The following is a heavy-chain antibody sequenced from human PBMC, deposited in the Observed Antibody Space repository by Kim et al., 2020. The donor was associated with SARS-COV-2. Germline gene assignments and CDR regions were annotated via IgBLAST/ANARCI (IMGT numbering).Heavy chain of an antibody. CDR1: GYTFTSYG. J-gene: IGHJ4*02. CDR3: ASDETPLAYCDGDCYSPPDY. V-gene: IGHV1-18*01. D-gene: IGHD2-21*02. CDR2: ISAYNGNT. Sequence: ASVKVSCKASGYTFTSYGISWVRQAPGQGLEWMGWISAYNGNTNYAQKLQGRVTMTTDTSTSTAYMELRSLRFDDTAVYYCASDETPLAYCDGDCYSPPDYWGPGTLVAVSS.